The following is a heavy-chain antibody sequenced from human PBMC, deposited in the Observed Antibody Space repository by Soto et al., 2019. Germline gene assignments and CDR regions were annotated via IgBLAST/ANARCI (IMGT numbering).Heavy chain of an antibody. CDR3: ARSPFLECN. V-gene: IGHV3-48*03. D-gene: IGHD3-3*02. CDR1: GFPFSSYE. J-gene: IGHJ4*02. CDR2: ISSSGGTI. Sequence: EVQLVGSGGGLAQPGGSLILSCAASGFPFSSYEMNWVRQPPGKGLEWVSYISSSGGTIYYADSVKGRFTISRDNAKNLLFLQMNSLRVEDTAVYYCARSPFLECNWAQGTLVTVSS.